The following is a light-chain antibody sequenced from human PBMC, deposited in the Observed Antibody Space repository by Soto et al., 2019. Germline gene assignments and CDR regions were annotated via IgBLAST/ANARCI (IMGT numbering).Light chain of an antibody. CDR1: QSVSSNH. CDR3: HLYGGSPPHT. Sequence: EIVLTQSPGTLSLSPGERATLSCRASQSVSSNHLAWYQQKPGQAPRLLIYDSSSRATGIPDRFSGSGSGTDFTLTISRLEPEDVAVYCCHLYGGSPPHTFGQGTKVEIK. CDR2: DSS. V-gene: IGKV3-20*01. J-gene: IGKJ2*01.